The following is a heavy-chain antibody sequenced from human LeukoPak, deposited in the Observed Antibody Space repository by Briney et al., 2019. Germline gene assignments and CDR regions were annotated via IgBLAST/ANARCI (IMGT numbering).Heavy chain of an antibody. CDR3: ARHGDSSGYYYVA. CDR2: INHSGST. V-gene: IGHV4-34*01. CDR1: GGSFSGYY. D-gene: IGHD3-22*01. Sequence: PSETLSLTCAVYGGSFSGYYWSWIRQPPGKGLEWIGEINHSGSTNYNPSLKSRVTISVDTSKNQFSLKLSSVTAADTAVYYCARHGDSSGYYYVAWGQGTLVTVSS. J-gene: IGHJ5*02.